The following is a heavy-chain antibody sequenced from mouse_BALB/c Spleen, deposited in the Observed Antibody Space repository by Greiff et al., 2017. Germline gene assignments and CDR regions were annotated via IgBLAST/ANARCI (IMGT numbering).Heavy chain of an antibody. D-gene: IGHD2-1*01. V-gene: IGHV5-6-5*01. Sequence: EVKLMESGGDLVKPGGSLKLSCAASGFTFSSYAMSWVRQTPEKRLEWVASISSGGSTYYPDSVKGRFTISRDNARNILYLQMSSLRSEDTAMYYCARRGYYGNDYAMDYWGQGTSVTVSS. CDR3: ARRGYYGNDYAMDY. CDR2: ISSGGST. J-gene: IGHJ4*01. CDR1: GFTFSSYA.